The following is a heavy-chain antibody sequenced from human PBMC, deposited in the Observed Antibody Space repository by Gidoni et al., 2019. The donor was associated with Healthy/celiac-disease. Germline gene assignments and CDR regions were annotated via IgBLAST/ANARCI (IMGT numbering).Heavy chain of an antibody. J-gene: IGHJ4*02. Sequence: QVQLQESGPGLVKPSETLSLTCAVSGYSISSGYYWGWIRQPPGKGLEWIGSIYHSGSTYYNPSLKSRVTISVDTSKNQFSLKLSSVTAADTAVYYCARVGATYFDYWGQGTLVTVSS. V-gene: IGHV4-38-2*01. D-gene: IGHD1-26*01. CDR1: GYSISSGYY. CDR3: ARVGATYFDY. CDR2: IYHSGST.